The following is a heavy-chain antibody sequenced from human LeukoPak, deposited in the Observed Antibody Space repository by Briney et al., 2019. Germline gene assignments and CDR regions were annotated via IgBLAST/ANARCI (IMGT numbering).Heavy chain of an antibody. Sequence: PAESLSLSCAASGFTVSSNYLSWVRQGPGQGLEWDSVIYSGGSTYYADSVKGRFTISRHNSKNTLYLQMNSLRAEDTAVYYCARAIVYSAPLDYWGQGTLVTVSS. V-gene: IGHV3-53*04. CDR2: IYSGGST. D-gene: IGHD1-26*01. CDR3: ARAIVYSAPLDY. J-gene: IGHJ4*02. CDR1: GFTVSSNY.